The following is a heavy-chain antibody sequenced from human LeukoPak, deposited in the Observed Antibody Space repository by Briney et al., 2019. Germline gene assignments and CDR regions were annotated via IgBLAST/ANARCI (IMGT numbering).Heavy chain of an antibody. D-gene: IGHD5-24*01. Sequence: SETLSLTCAVYGGSFSGYYWSWIRQPPGKGLEWIGYIYYSGSTNYNPSLKSRVTISVDTSKNQFSLKLSSVTAADTAVYYCARGDGYKGFDYWGQGTLVTVSS. J-gene: IGHJ4*02. CDR2: IYYSGST. CDR3: ARGDGYKGFDY. CDR1: GGSFSGYY. V-gene: IGHV4-59*01.